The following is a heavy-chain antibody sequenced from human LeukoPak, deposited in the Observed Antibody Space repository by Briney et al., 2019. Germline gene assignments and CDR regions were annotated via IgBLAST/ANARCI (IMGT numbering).Heavy chain of an antibody. CDR3: GRGFGNYYYYAMDV. CDR1: GSTFDDSA. V-gene: IGHV3-9*01. D-gene: IGHD3-10*01. J-gene: IGHJ6*02. Sequence: GGSLRLSCAASGSTFDDSAMHWVRKAPGKGLEWVSGISWDSDYIGYADSVKGRFTISRDNAKNSLYLQMNSLRVEDTALHAKGRGFGNYYYYAMDVWGQGTTVTVSS. CDR2: ISWDSDYI.